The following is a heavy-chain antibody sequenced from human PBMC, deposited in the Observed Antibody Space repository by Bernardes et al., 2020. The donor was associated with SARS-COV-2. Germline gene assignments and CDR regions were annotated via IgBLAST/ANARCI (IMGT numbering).Heavy chain of an antibody. CDR1: GFTFSSYW. Sequence: GGSLRLSCAASGFTFSSYWIHWVRQVPGKGLVWVSRINNAGRTITYADSVKGRFIIYRDNAKNTLYLQMNSLRVEDAAMYYCVRSAFSGGSGYFFDSWGQGTRVTVSA. CDR3: VRSAFSGGSGYFFDS. J-gene: IGHJ4*02. V-gene: IGHV3-74*01. D-gene: IGHD3-22*01. CDR2: INNAGRTI.